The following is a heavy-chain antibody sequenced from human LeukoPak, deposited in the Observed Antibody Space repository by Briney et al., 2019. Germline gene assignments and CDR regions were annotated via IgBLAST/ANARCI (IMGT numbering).Heavy chain of an antibody. V-gene: IGHV3-13*01. D-gene: IGHD6-19*01. Sequence: GGSLRLSCAGSGFTFSSYDMHWVRQATGKGLEWVSAIGTAGDTYYPGSVKGRFTISRENAKNSLYLQMNSLRAGDTAVYYCAAKASIAVAGTRGDYWGQGTLVTVSS. CDR2: IGTAGDT. J-gene: IGHJ4*02. CDR1: GFTFSSYD. CDR3: AAKASIAVAGTRGDY.